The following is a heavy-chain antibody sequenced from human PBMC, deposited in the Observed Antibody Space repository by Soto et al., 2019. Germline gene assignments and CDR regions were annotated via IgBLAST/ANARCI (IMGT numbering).Heavy chain of an antibody. D-gene: IGHD3-16*02. CDR2: IYYSGST. CDR3: AREPLRLGELSFFYFDY. V-gene: IGHV4-59*12. J-gene: IGHJ4*02. Sequence: SETLSLTCTVSGGSISSYYWSWIRQPPGKGLEWIGYIYYSGSTNYNPSLKSRVTISVDTSKNQFSLKLSSVTAADTAVYYCAREPLRLGELSFFYFDYWGQGTLVTVSS. CDR1: GGSISSYY.